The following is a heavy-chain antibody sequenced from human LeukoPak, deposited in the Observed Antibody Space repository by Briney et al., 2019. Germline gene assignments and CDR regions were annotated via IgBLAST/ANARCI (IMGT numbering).Heavy chain of an antibody. D-gene: IGHD1-7*01. V-gene: IGHV3-23*01. Sequence: PGGSLRLSCAVSGFTFSSYAMSWVRQAPGKGLEWVSAISGSGGSTYYADSVKGRFTISRDNSKNTLYLQMNSLRAEDTAVYYCAKVKGRGYNWNYYFDYWGQGTLVTVSS. CDR1: GFTFSSYA. CDR2: ISGSGGST. CDR3: AKVKGRGYNWNYYFDY. J-gene: IGHJ4*02.